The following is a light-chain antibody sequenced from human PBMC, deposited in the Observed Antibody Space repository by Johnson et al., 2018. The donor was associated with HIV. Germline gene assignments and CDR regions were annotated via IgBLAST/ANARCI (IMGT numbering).Light chain of an antibody. CDR3: GIWDSRLSVGV. CDR1: SSNIGSNY. V-gene: IGLV1-51*01. Sequence: QSVLTQPPSVSAAPGQKVTISCSGSSSNIGSNYVSWYQQVPGTAPKLLIYDNNKRPSGIPDRFSGSKSGTSATLGITRLQTGYAADYYCGIWDSRLSVGVFGTGTKVTVL. J-gene: IGLJ1*01. CDR2: DNN.